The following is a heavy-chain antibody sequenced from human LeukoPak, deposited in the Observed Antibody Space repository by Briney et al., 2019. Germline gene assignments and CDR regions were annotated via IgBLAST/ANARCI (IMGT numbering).Heavy chain of an antibody. CDR2: ISGSGGST. CDR3: AKDGFYCSSTSCYGDY. Sequence: GGSLRLSCAASGFTYSSYAMSWVRQAPGKGLERVSAISGSGGSTYCADSVKGRFTISRDNSKNTLYLQMNSLRAVDTAVYYCAKDGFYCSSTSCYGDYWGQGTLVTVSS. V-gene: IGHV3-23*01. D-gene: IGHD2-2*01. CDR1: GFTYSSYA. J-gene: IGHJ4*02.